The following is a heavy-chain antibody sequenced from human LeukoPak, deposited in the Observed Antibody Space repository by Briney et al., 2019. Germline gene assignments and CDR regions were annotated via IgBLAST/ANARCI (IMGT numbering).Heavy chain of an antibody. V-gene: IGHV3-23*01. CDR3: ANLLYFGELFDY. J-gene: IGHJ4*02. CDR1: GFTFSSYA. D-gene: IGHD3-10*01. Sequence: QTGGSLRLSCAASGFTFSSYAMSWVRQAPGKGLEWVSAISGSGGSTYYADSVKGRFTISRDNSKNTLYLQMNSLRAEDSAVYYCANLLYFGELFDYWGQGTLVTVSS. CDR2: ISGSGGST.